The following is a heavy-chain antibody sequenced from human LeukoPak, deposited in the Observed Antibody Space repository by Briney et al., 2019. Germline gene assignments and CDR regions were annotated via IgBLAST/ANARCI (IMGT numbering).Heavy chain of an antibody. CDR1: GYTFTGYY. Sequence: ASVKVSCKASGYTFTGYYMHWVRQAPGQGLEWMGWINPNSGGTNYAQKFQGRVTMTRDTSISTAYMELSRLRSDDTAVYYCARVFDGYNSFFDYWGQGTLVTVSS. CDR3: ARVFDGYNSFFDY. D-gene: IGHD5-24*01. V-gene: IGHV1-2*02. J-gene: IGHJ4*02. CDR2: INPNSGGT.